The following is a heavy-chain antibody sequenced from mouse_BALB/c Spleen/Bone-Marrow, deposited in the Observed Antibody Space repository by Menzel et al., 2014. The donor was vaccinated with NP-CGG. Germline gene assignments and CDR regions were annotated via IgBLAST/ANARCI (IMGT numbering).Heavy chain of an antibody. CDR2: IWAGGST. V-gene: IGHV2-9*02. CDR3: ARDRGYYKDVGDY. CDR1: GVLLTSYG. D-gene: IGHD2-3*01. Sequence: QVQLQQAGPGPVAPSQSLSITCTVSGVLLTSYGVHWGRPPPGKGLGWLGVIWAGGSTNYNSALMSRLSISKDNSESQVFLKMNSLQTDDTAIYYCARDRGYYKDVGDYWGQGTTLTVSS. J-gene: IGHJ2*01.